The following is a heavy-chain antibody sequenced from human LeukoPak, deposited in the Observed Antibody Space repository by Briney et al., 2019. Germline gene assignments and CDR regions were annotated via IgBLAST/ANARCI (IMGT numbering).Heavy chain of an antibody. Sequence: ASVKVSCKASGYTFTTYGITWVRQAPGQGLEWMGWISPYNGDTNYAQKFQGRVTMTTDTYTSTAYMELRSLRSDDTAVYYCARDRSMIRGVKAFEYWGQGTLVTVSS. D-gene: IGHD3-10*01. V-gene: IGHV1-18*01. J-gene: IGHJ4*02. CDR2: ISPYNGDT. CDR3: ARDRSMIRGVKAFEY. CDR1: GYTFTTYG.